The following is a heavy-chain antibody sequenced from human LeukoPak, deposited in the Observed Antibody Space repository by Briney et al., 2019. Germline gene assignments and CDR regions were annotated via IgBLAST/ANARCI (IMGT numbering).Heavy chain of an antibody. V-gene: IGHV4-59*01. CDR2: IYYSGST. Sequence: PSETLSLICTVSGGSISSYYWSWIRQPPGKGLEWTGYIYYSGSTNYNPSLKSRVTISVDTSKNQFSLKLSSVTAADTAVYYCARYSGSYSFDYWGQGTLVTVSS. J-gene: IGHJ4*02. CDR1: GGSISSYY. CDR3: ARYSGSYSFDY. D-gene: IGHD1-26*01.